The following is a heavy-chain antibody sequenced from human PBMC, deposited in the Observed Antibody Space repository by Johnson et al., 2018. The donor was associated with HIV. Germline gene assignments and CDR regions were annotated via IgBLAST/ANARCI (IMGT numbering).Heavy chain of an antibody. J-gene: IGHJ3*02. CDR2: INWNGGST. CDR1: GFTFDDYG. D-gene: IGHD6-13*01. Sequence: VQLVESGGGVVRPGGSLRLSCAASGFTFDDYGMSWVRQAPGKGLEWVSGINWNGGSTGYADSVKGRFTISRDNAKNSLYLQMNSLRAEDTALYYCAKDRKGSSSWLRSGVAFDIWGQGTMVTVSS. V-gene: IGHV3-20*04. CDR3: AKDRKGSSSWLRSGVAFDI.